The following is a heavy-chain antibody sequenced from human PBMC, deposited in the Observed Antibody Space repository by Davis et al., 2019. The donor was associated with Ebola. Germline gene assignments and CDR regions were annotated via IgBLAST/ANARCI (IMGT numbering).Heavy chain of an antibody. J-gene: IGHJ5*02. Sequence: SETLSLTCSVSGYSISSGYYWGCIRQPPGKRLWWIGIIYYSGTTYYNPSLRSRVTISVDTSKNQFPMKLTSLTVAATAVYYCASPYNWNDRFDPWGQGTLVTVSS. CDR1: GYSISSGYY. D-gene: IGHD1-1*01. CDR3: ASPYNWNDRFDP. V-gene: IGHV4-38-2*02. CDR2: IYYSGTT.